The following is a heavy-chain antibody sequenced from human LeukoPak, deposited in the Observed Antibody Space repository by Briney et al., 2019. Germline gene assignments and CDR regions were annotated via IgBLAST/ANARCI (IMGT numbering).Heavy chain of an antibody. CDR2: ISYDGSNK. CDR1: GFTFSSYG. Sequence: GGSLRLSCAASGFTFSSYGMHWVRQAPGKGLEWVAVISYDGSNKYYADSVKGRFTISRDNSKNTLYLQMNSLRAEDTAVYYCVKNSYSYGSGSPDYWGQGTLVTVSS. V-gene: IGHV3-30*18. CDR3: VKNSYSYGSGSPDY. D-gene: IGHD5-18*01. J-gene: IGHJ4*02.